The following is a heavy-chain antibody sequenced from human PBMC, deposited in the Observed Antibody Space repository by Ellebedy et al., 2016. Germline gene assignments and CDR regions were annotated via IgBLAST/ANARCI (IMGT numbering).Heavy chain of an antibody. D-gene: IGHD2-15*01. J-gene: IGHJ4*02. CDR2: ISYDGSNK. Sequence: GESLKISCAASGFTFSSHLMHWVRQSPGRGLEWVAVISYDGSNKYYADSIKGRFSISRDNSKNTLYLQMNSLRAEDTAVYYCAREMGYCRGGSCYSSDYWGQGTLVTVSS. CDR1: GFTFSSHL. CDR3: AREMGYCRGGSCYSSDY. V-gene: IGHV3-30*03.